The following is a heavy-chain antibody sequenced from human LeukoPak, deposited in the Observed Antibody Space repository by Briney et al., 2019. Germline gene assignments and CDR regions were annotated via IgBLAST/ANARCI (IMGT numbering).Heavy chain of an antibody. D-gene: IGHD3-22*01. CDR2: MSHSGST. CDR3: ARSPYYDSSGYYPY. Sequence: PSETLSLTCVVSGYSISSGFYWGWIRQPPGKGLEWIGSMSHSGSTYYNPSLKSRLTISVDASKNQFSLKLSSVTAADTALYYCARSPYYDSSGYYPYWGQGILVTVSS. J-gene: IGHJ4*02. CDR1: GYSISSGFY. V-gene: IGHV4-38-2*01.